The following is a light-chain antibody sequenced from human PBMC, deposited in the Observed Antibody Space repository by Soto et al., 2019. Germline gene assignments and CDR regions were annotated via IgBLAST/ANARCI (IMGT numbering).Light chain of an antibody. J-gene: IGKJ5*01. CDR2: GAS. CDR3: QQYGSTRVT. Sequence: IVLTQSPGPLSFSPGGRATRSCRSSQSVSSSYLAWYQQKPGQAPRLLIYGASSRATGIPDRFSGSGSGTDFTLTISRLEPEDFAVYYCQQYGSTRVTFGQGTRLENK. CDR1: QSVSSSY. V-gene: IGKV3-20*01.